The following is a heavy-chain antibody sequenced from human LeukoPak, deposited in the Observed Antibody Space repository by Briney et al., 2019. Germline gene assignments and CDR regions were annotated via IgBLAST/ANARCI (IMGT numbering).Heavy chain of an antibody. D-gene: IGHD5-18*01. V-gene: IGHV3-48*01. Sequence: GGSLRLSCAASGFTFSSYSMNWVRQAPGKGLEWVSYISSSSSTIYYADSVKGRFTISRDNAKNSLYLQMNSLRAEDTAVYYCAKDPDTAMVWEYNWFDPWGQGTLVTVSS. CDR1: GFTFSSYS. CDR2: ISSSSSTI. CDR3: AKDPDTAMVWEYNWFDP. J-gene: IGHJ5*02.